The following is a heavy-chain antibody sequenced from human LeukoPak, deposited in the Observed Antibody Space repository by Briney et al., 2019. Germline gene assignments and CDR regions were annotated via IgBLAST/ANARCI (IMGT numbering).Heavy chain of an antibody. CDR3: AKDGGDGYNFLDY. J-gene: IGHJ4*02. CDR1: GLTFSNYD. Sequence: PGRSLRLSCAASGLTFSNYDMNWVRQAPGKGLEWVSSVSGSGDDTYYADSVKGRFIISRDNSKTTMYLQMNSLRADDTAVYYCAKDGGDGYNFLDYWGQGTLVTVSS. CDR2: VSGSGDDT. D-gene: IGHD5-24*01. V-gene: IGHV3-23*01.